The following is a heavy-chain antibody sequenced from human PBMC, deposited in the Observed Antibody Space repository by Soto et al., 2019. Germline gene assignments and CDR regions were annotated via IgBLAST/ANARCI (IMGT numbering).Heavy chain of an antibody. Sequence: GGSLRLSCAASGFTFSSYWMHWVRQAPGKGLVWVSRINSDGSSTSYADSVKGRFTISRDNAKNTLYLQMNSLRAEDTAVYYCARARRGIEVAGKGYWGQGTLVTVSS. CDR2: INSDGSST. CDR3: ARARRGIEVAGKGY. V-gene: IGHV3-74*01. CDR1: GFTFSSYW. J-gene: IGHJ4*02. D-gene: IGHD6-19*01.